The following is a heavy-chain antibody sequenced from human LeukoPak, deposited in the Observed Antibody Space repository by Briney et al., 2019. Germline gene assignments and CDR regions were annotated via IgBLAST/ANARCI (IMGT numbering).Heavy chain of an antibody. J-gene: IGHJ4*02. V-gene: IGHV5-10-1*01. CDR2: IDPSDSYV. CDR3: ARHLNRGFLGAADN. CDR1: GHSFSNYW. Sequence: GESLKISCNVSGHSFSNYWISWVRQMPGKGLEWMGRIDPSDSYVNYSPSFKDHVIISGDKSTNTAYLQWSSLKASDTAIYYCARHLNRGFLGAADNWDQGALVTVSS. D-gene: IGHD3-3*01.